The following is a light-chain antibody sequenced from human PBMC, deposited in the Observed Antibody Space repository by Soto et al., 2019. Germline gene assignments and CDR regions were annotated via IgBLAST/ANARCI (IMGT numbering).Light chain of an antibody. CDR1: QSLVHSDGHTY. CDR3: MQATQCPLT. CDR2: EIS. V-gene: IGKV2-24*01. J-gene: IGKJ4*01. Sequence: DIVMTQTPLSSPVTLGQPASISCRSSQSLVHSDGHTYLSWLQQRPGQPPRLLIYEISNRFSGVPDRFSGSGAGTDFTLKISSVEAEDVGLYYCMQATQCPLTFGGGTRVEIK.